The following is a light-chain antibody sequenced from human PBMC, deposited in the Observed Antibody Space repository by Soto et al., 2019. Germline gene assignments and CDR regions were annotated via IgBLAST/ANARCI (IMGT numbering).Light chain of an antibody. CDR1: RSISDW. CDR2: DAS. V-gene: IGKV1-5*01. J-gene: IGKJ1*01. CDR3: LQYESYSWA. Sequence: DIQMTQSPSVLSASVGDRVTINCRASRSISDWLAWYQQKPGKAPKLLIFDASSLQSGVPSRFSGSGSGTEFTLTISSLQPDDFATYYCLQYESYSWAFGQGTRWIS.